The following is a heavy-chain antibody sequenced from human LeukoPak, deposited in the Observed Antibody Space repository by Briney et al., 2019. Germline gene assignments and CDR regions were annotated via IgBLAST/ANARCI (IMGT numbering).Heavy chain of an antibody. V-gene: IGHV3-7*01. J-gene: IGHJ4*02. D-gene: IGHD3-3*01. CDR2: IKQDGSEK. CDR3: ARDNFWSGYSDY. CDR1: GFTFSSYW. Sequence: GGSLRLSCAPSGFTFSSYWMSWVRQAPGKGLEWVANIKQDGSEKYYVDSAKGRFTISRDNAKNSLYLQMNSLRAEDTAVYYCARDNFWSGYSDYWGQGTLVTVSS.